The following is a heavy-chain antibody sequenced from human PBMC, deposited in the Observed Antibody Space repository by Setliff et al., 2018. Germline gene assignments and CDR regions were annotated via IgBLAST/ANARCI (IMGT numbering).Heavy chain of an antibody. CDR3: ARDGAGHTESWKGHFGY. D-gene: IGHD1-1*01. CDR1: GYTFSGYY. Sequence: ASVKVSCKASGYTFSGYYMHWVRQAPGQGLEWMGRINPNSGGTNYAQKFQGRVTMTSDSSISTAYMELCGLRSDDTAVYFCARDGAGHTESWKGHFGYWGQGTEVTVSS. J-gene: IGHJ4*02. V-gene: IGHV1-2*06. CDR2: INPNSGGT.